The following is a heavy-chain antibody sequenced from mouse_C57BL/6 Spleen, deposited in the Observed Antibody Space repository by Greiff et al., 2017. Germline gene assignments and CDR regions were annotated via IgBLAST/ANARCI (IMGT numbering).Heavy chain of an antibody. J-gene: IGHJ2*01. Sequence: EVMLVESGGGLVQPGGSLSLSCAASGFTFTDYYMSWVRQPPGKALEWLGFIRNKANGYTTEYSASVKGRFTISRDNSQSSLYRQRNALRAEDSSTYYCGRSPITIDFDYWGQGTTLTVSS. D-gene: IGHD1-1*02. CDR1: GFTFTDYY. V-gene: IGHV7-3*01. CDR3: GRSPITIDFDY. CDR2: IRNKANGYTT.